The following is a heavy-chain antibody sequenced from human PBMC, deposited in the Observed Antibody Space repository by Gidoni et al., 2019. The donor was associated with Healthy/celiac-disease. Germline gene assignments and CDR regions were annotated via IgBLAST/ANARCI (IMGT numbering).Heavy chain of an antibody. CDR3: AHSITAGELHPFDY. CDR2: IYWDDDK. CDR1: RCSRSTSGVG. D-gene: IGHD3-16*01. J-gene: IGHJ4*02. V-gene: IGHV2-5*02. Sequence: QFTLMESGPTLVKPTQTLTLTCTFSRCSRSTSGVGVGCIRQPPGKALELLALIYWDDDKRYNPSLKSRLTITKDTSKNQVVLTMTNMDPVYNSTYYCAHSITAGELHPFDYWGQGTLVTVSS.